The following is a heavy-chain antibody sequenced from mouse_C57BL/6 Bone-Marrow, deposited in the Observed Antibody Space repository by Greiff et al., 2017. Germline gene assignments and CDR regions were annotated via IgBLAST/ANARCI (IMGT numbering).Heavy chain of an antibody. D-gene: IGHD2-2*01. CDR1: GFSLSTFGMG. J-gene: IGHJ3*01. V-gene: IGHV8-8*01. CDR2: IWCDDDK. Sequence: QVQLKESGPGILQPSQPLSLTCSFSGFSLSTFGMGVCWIRQPSGKGLEWLAHIWCDDDKYYNPALKSRLPISKDTSKNQVFLKIANVDTADTATYYGAQIDGYDWAWFAYWGQGTLVTVSA. CDR3: AQIDGYDWAWFAY.